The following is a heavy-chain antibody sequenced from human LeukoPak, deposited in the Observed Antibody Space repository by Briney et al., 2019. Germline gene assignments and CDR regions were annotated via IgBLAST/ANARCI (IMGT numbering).Heavy chain of an antibody. CDR3: AKGEGRTGTATPDY. CDR1: GFTFSNYG. D-gene: IGHD1-1*01. CDR2: MSHDGNNK. V-gene: IGHV3-30*18. Sequence: GGSLRLSCAASGFTFSNYGMHWVRQAPGKGLEWMADMSHDGNNKNYADSVKGRFTISRDNSKNTLFLQMNSLRAEDTAVYYCAKGEGRTGTATPDYWGQGTLLTVCS. J-gene: IGHJ4*02.